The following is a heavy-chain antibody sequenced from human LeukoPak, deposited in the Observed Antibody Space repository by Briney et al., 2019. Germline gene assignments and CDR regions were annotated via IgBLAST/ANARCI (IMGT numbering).Heavy chain of an antibody. CDR1: GFTVSSNY. D-gene: IGHD4-17*01. J-gene: IGHJ4*02. Sequence: GGSLRLSCAASGFTVSSNYMSWVRQAPGKGLEWVSVIYSGGSTYYADSVKGRFTISRDNSKNTLYLQMNSLRAEDTAVYYCARDADYGAYYFDYWGQGTLVTVSS. CDR2: IYSGGST. V-gene: IGHV3-66*01. CDR3: ARDADYGAYYFDY.